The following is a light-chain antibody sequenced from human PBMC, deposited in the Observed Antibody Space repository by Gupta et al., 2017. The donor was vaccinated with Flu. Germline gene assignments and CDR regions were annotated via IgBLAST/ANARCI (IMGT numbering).Light chain of an antibody. J-gene: IGLJ3*02. CDR2: EVI. Sequence: SIPISCTGTISDVGGYNYVSWYQHHPGKAPKLMIYEVINRPSGVSNRFSGSKSGNTASLTISGLQAEDEADYYCSSYTSSNSLEFGGGTKLTVL. CDR1: ISDVGGYNY. V-gene: IGLV2-14*01. CDR3: SSYTSSNSLE.